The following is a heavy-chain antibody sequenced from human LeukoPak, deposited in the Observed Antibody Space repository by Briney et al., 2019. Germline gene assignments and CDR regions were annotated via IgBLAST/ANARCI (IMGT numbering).Heavy chain of an antibody. J-gene: IGHJ3*02. V-gene: IGHV4-4*07. CDR1: GYSISTGYY. Sequence: TSETLSLTCTVSGYSISTGYYWDWIRQPAGQGLEWIGRIYTSGSTNYNPSLKSRVTMSVDTSKNQFSLKLSSVTAADTAVYYCARGDYYGSGSYYKDGAFDIWGQGTMVTVSS. D-gene: IGHD3-10*01. CDR2: IYTSGST. CDR3: ARGDYYGSGSYYKDGAFDI.